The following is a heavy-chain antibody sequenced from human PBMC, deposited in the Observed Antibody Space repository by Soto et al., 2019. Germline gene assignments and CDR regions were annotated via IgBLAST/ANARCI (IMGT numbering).Heavy chain of an antibody. CDR3: ASLPVAAVAVDI. D-gene: IGHD6-19*01. Sequence: QVQLVQSGAEVKKPGSSVKVSCKASGGTFSSYTISWVRQAPGQGLEWMGRIIPILGIAKYAQKFQGRVTITADKAPSTAYMELSSLRFEDTGGYYCASLPVAAVAVDIWGPGTMVTVSS. V-gene: IGHV1-69*02. J-gene: IGHJ3*02. CDR1: GGTFSSYT. CDR2: IIPILGIA.